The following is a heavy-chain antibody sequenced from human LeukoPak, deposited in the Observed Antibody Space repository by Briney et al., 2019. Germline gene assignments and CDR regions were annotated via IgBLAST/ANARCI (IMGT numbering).Heavy chain of an antibody. CDR3: AQDRGTWGSEYFQH. CDR2: ISYDGSNK. Sequence: GGSLRLSCAASGFTFSSCRMHWVRQVPGKGLEWVALISYDGSNKFYADSVKGRFTISRDNSKNTLYLQMNSLRTEDTAVYYCAQDRGTWGSEYFQHWGRGTLVTVSS. D-gene: IGHD3-10*01. V-gene: IGHV3-30*18. CDR1: GFTFSSCR. J-gene: IGHJ1*01.